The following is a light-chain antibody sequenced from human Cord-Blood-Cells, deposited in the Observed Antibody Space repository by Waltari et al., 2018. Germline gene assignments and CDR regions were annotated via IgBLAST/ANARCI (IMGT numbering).Light chain of an antibody. V-gene: IGLV2-23*01. Sequence: QSALTQPASVSGSPGQSITISCTGTSSDVGSYNLVSWYQQHPGKAPKLMIYESSKRPSVVSNRFSGSKSGNTASLTISGLQAEDEADYYCCSYAGSSTYVIGTGTKVTVL. CDR3: CSYAGSSTYV. CDR2: ESS. CDR1: SSDVGSYNL. J-gene: IGLJ1*01.